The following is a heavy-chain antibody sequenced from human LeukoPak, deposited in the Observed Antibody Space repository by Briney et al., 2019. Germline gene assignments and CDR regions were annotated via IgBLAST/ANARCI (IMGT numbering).Heavy chain of an antibody. Sequence: SVNVSCKASGGTFSSYAISWVRQAPGQGLEWMGGIIPIFGTANYAQKFQGRVTITADESTSTAYMELSSLRSEDTAVYYCARAPSGWKYYFDYWGQGTLVTVSS. CDR2: IIPIFGTA. CDR3: ARAPSGWKYYFDY. CDR1: GGTFSSYA. V-gene: IGHV1-69*13. J-gene: IGHJ4*02. D-gene: IGHD6-19*01.